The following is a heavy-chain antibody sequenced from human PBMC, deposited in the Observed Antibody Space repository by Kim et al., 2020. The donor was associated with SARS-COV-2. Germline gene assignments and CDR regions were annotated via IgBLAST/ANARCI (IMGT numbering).Heavy chain of an antibody. Sequence: SETLSLTCAVYGGSFSGYYWSWIRQPPGKGLEWIGEINHSGSTNYNPSLKSRVTISVDTSKNQFSLKLSSVTAADTAVYYCARKTYYYDSSGYRFDYWGQGTLVTVSS. CDR2: INHSGST. D-gene: IGHD3-22*01. J-gene: IGHJ4*02. CDR3: ARKTYYYDSSGYRFDY. V-gene: IGHV4-34*01. CDR1: GGSFSGYY.